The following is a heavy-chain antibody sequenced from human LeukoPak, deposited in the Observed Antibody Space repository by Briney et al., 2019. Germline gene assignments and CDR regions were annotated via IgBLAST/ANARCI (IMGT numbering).Heavy chain of an antibody. V-gene: IGHV3-23*01. J-gene: IGHJ4*02. Sequence: GGSLRLSCAASGFTFRSYAMSWVRQAPGKGLEWVSAISGSGTSTYYADSVKGRFTISRDNSKITLYLQMNSLRAEDTAVYFCAKCPVVSTPKSIDYWGQGTLVTVSS. CDR3: AKCPVVSTPKSIDY. CDR1: GFTFRSYA. CDR2: ISGSGTST. D-gene: IGHD3-22*01.